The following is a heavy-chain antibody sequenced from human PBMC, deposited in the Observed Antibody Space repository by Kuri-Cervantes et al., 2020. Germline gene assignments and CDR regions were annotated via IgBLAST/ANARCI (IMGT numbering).Heavy chain of an antibody. CDR2: INAYSGRT. CDR1: GYTFTRYY. Sequence: APVKVSCKASGYTFTRYYMHWVRQAPGQGLEWMGWINAYSGRTRYTLGYQDRVIMTTDTSTSTAYMELRSLRSDDTAVYYCAKTHNSDEDYFDYWGQGTLVTVSS. D-gene: IGHD5-24*01. CDR3: AKTHNSDEDYFDY. J-gene: IGHJ4*02. V-gene: IGHV1-2*02.